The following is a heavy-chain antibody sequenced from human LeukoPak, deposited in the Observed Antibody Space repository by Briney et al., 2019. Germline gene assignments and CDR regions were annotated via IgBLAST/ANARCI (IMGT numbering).Heavy chain of an antibody. D-gene: IGHD6-6*01. CDR3: ARVPLLTSSSRGGYYFDY. V-gene: IGHV1-69*13. CDR1: GGTFSSYA. Sequence: GASVKVSCKASGGTFSSYAISWVRQAPGQGLEWMGGIIPIFGTANYAQKFQGRVTITADESTGTAYMELSSLRSEDTAVYYCARVPLLTSSSRGGYYFDYWGQGTLVTVSS. J-gene: IGHJ4*02. CDR2: IIPIFGTA.